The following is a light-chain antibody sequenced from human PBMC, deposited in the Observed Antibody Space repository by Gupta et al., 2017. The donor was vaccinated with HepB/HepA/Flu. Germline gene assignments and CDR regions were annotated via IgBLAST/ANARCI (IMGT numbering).Light chain of an antibody. CDR2: GAS. CDR1: QSISTL. Sequence: DIQTTQSPSTLSASVGDSVTITCRASQSISTLLAWFQQKPGRAPNLLIYGASTLERGIPSRFSGSGSGTDFTLSISGLQPDDFATYYCQEYSGSSWTFGQGTKVEI. CDR3: QEYSGSSWT. J-gene: IGKJ1*01. V-gene: IGKV1-5*03.